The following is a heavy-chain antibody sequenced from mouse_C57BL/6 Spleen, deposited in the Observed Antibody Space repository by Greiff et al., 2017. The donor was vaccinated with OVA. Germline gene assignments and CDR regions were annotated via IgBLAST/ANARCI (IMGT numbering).Heavy chain of an antibody. Sequence: EVQLQESGGGLVQPKGSLKLSCAASGFSFNTYAMNWVRQAPGKGLEWVARIRSKSNNYATYYADSVKDRFTISRDDSESMLYLQMNNLKTEDTAMYYCVSPFITTVVDYYAMDYWGQGTSVTVSS. CDR2: IRSKSNNYAT. D-gene: IGHD1-1*01. CDR3: VSPFITTVVDYYAMDY. J-gene: IGHJ4*01. CDR1: GFSFNTYA. V-gene: IGHV10-1*01.